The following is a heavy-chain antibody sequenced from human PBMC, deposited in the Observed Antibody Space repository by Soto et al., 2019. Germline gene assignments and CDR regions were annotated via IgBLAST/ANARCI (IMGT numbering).Heavy chain of an antibody. Sequence: EVQLLESGGGLVQPGGSPRLSCAASGFTFSSYAMSWVRQAPGKGLEWVSAISGSGGSTYYADSVKGRFTISRDNSKNTLYLQMNSLRAEDTAVYYCAKDRGAAGTGTTYYWGQGTLVTVSS. V-gene: IGHV3-23*01. CDR2: ISGSGGST. CDR3: AKDRGAAGTGTTYY. CDR1: GFTFSSYA. D-gene: IGHD1-1*01. J-gene: IGHJ4*02.